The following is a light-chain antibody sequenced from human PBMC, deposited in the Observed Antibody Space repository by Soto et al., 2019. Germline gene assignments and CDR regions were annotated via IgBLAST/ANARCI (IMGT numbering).Light chain of an antibody. CDR3: QAWDSSTAV. Sequence: SYELTQPPSVSVYPGQTASITCSGDKLGDKYACWYQQKPGQSPVLVIYQDSKRPSGIPERFSGSNSGNTATLTISGTHARDEADDYCQAWDSSTAVFGGGTMLTVL. V-gene: IGLV3-1*01. J-gene: IGLJ2*01. CDR1: KLGDKY. CDR2: QDS.